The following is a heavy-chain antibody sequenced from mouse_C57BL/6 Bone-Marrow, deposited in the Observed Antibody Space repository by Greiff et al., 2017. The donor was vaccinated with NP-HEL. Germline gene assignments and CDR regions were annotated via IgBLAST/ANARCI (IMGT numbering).Heavy chain of an antibody. J-gene: IGHJ1*03. CDR2: ISPRDGST. D-gene: IGHD4-1*01. Sequence: QVQLKQSGPELVKPGASVKLSCKASGYTFTSYDINWVKQRPGQGLEWIGWISPRDGSTKYNEKVTGPATLTVDTSSSTAYMELHSLTSEDSAVYFCAREELTGSNWYFDVWGTGTTVTVSS. V-gene: IGHV1-85*01. CDR3: AREELTGSNWYFDV. CDR1: GYTFTSYD.